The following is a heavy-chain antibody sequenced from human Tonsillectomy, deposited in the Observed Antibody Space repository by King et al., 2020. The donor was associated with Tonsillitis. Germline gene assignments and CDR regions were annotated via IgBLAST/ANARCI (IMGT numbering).Heavy chain of an antibody. J-gene: IGHJ4*02. D-gene: IGHD1-26*01. V-gene: IGHV4-39*02. Sequence: SRVTISVDMFKNQFSLKLSSVTAADTAVYYCAREYSGSYYVDYWGQGTLVTVSS. CDR3: AREYSGSYYVDY.